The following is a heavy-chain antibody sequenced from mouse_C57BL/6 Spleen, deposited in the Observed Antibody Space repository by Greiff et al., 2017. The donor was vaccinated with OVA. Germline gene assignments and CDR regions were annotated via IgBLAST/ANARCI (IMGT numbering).Heavy chain of an antibody. CDR2: ISYSGST. Sequence: EVQLVESGPGMVKPSQSLSLTCTVTGYSITSGYDWHWIRHFPGNKLEWMGYISYSGSTKYNPSLKSRISITHDTSKNHFFLKLNSVTTEDTATYYCARDRYYDYDGGYAMDYWGQGTSVTVSS. V-gene: IGHV3-1*01. CDR1: GYSITSGYD. CDR3: ARDRYYDYDGGYAMDY. J-gene: IGHJ4*01. D-gene: IGHD2-4*01.